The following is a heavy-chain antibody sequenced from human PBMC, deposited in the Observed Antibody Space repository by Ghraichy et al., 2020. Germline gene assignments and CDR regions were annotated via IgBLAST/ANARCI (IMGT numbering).Heavy chain of an antibody. D-gene: IGHD1-20*01. CDR3: ARGITGTTLTPPYGMDV. CDR1: GGSFSGYY. Sequence: SETLSLTCAVYGGSFSGYYWSWIRQPPGKGLEWIGEINHSGSTNYNPSLKSRVTISVDTSKNQFSLKLSSVTAADTAVYYCARGITGTTLTPPYGMDVWGQGTTVTVSS. V-gene: IGHV4-34*01. CDR2: INHSGST. J-gene: IGHJ6*02.